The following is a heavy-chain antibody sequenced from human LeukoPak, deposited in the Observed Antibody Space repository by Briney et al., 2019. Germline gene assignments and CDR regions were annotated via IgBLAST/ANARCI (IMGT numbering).Heavy chain of an antibody. J-gene: IGHJ4*02. Sequence: PGGSLRLSCTASGFTFGDYAMTWFRQAPGKGLDWIGFIRSKADGGTTENAASVKGRFTISRDDSKSIAYLQMNSLKTEDTAVYYCTRARPRIAVAGPWGQGTLVTVSS. D-gene: IGHD6-19*01. V-gene: IGHV3-49*03. CDR1: GFTFGDYA. CDR3: TRARPRIAVAGP. CDR2: IRSKADGGTT.